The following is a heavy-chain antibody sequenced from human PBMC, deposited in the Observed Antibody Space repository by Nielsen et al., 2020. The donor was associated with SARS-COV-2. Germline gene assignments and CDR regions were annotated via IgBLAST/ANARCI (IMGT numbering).Heavy chain of an antibody. CDR2: IKQDGSEK. Sequence: GGSLRLSCAASGFTFSSYWMSWVRQAPGKGLEWVANIKQDGSEKYYVDSVKGRFTISRDNAKNSLYLQMNSLRAEDTAVYYCAREGLGIGYYYYGMDVWGQGTTVTVSS. CDR3: AREGLGIGYYYYGMDV. D-gene: IGHD7-27*01. V-gene: IGHV3-7*01. CDR1: GFTFSSYW. J-gene: IGHJ6*02.